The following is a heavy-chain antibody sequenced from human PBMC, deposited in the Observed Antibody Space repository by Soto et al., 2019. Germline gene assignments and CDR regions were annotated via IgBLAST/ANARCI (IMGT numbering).Heavy chain of an antibody. CDR1: GFSLSTSGVG. CDR2: VYWDDTK. V-gene: IGHV2-5*02. J-gene: IGHJ4*02. Sequence: QITLKESGATRVKPTQTLTLTCTCSGFSLSTSGVGVGWIRQPPGKALEWLAVVYWDDTKHYSPSLKSRLTITKDTSKNQVVLTMTNMDPVDTATYFCAHKGYGDYPLDYWGQGTLVTVSS. CDR3: AHKGYGDYPLDY. D-gene: IGHD4-17*01.